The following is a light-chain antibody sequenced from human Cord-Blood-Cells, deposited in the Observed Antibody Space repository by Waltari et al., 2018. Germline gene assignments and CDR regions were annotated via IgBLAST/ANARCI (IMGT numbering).Light chain of an antibody. J-gene: IGKJ2*03. CDR2: AAS. V-gene: IGKV1-39*01. CDR3: QQSYSTPYS. Sequence: EIQLTQSPSSLSASVVDSATITCRASQSISSYLNWYQQKPGKAPKLLIYAASSLQSGVPSRFSGSGSGTDFTLTISSLQPEDFATYYCQQSYSTPYSFGQGTKLEIK. CDR1: QSISSY.